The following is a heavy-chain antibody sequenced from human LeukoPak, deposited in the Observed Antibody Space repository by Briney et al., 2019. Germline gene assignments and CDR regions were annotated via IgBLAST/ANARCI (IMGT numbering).Heavy chain of an antibody. CDR2: ISGSGGST. J-gene: IGHJ4*02. D-gene: IGHD1-1*01. Sequence: GGSLRLSCAASGFTFSSYAMSWVRQAPGKGLEWVSAISGSGGSTYYAGSVKGRFTISRDNSKNTLYLQMNSLRAEDTAVYYCAKDQAELEGFDYWGQGTLVTVSS. CDR3: AKDQAELEGFDY. CDR1: GFTFSSYA. V-gene: IGHV3-23*01.